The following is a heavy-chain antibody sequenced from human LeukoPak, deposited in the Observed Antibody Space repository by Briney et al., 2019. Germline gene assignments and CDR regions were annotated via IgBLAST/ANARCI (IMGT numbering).Heavy chain of an antibody. CDR2: IYYSGST. J-gene: IGHJ3*02. V-gene: IGHV4-39*07. CDR1: GGSISSSSYY. Sequence: SETLSLTCTVSGGSISSSSYYWGWIRQPPGKGLEWIGSIYYSGSTYYNPSLKSRVTISVDTSKNQFSLKLSSVTAADTAVYYCAGTNSGDPDAFDIWGQGTMVTVSS. CDR3: AGTNSGDPDAFDI. D-gene: IGHD2-15*01.